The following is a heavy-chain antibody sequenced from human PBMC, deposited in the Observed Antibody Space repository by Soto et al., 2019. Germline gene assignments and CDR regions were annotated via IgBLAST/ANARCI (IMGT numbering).Heavy chain of an antibody. J-gene: IGHJ6*02. V-gene: IGHV5-51*01. CDR3: ATRRTTSRWAGIDG. CDR1: GYTSTNYR. Sequence: PGESLKISCNASGYTSTNYRIGWVRQMPGKALERMGLIYPADSDTTYSPTFQGQVSMSADRFIRSAFLQWSSLKASDTAIYYCATRRTTSRWAGIDGWDQGTTVTV. CDR2: IYPADSDT. D-gene: IGHD6-13*01.